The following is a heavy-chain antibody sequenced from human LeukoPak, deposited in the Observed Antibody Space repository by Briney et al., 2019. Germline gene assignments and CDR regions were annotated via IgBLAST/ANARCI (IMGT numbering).Heavy chain of an antibody. D-gene: IGHD6-25*01. CDR2: ISYMGDHR. J-gene: IGHJ4*02. CDR3: GKAFPPLRVAAAGDY. CDR1: GFTFSDCD. V-gene: IGHV3-21*06. Sequence: PGESLRLSCTASGFTFSDCDMNWFRQAPGTGLQWVSSISYMGDHRYYADSAKGRFTISRDNAKNSLYLQMDNLRADDTAVYYCGKAFPPLRVAAAGDYWGQGTLVTVSS.